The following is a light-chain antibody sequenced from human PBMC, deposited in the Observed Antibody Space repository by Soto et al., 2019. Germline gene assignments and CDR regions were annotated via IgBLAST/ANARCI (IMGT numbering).Light chain of an antibody. CDR1: QSITNS. CDR2: HAS. CDR3: QQYISYTLT. Sequence: DIQMTQSPSTLPASVGDIVTITCRASQSITNSLAWYVQKPGKAPELLIYHASSLESGVPSRFSGSGSGTEFSLTIRSLQPDDFATYYCQQYISYTLTFGGGTKVEI. V-gene: IGKV1-5*01. J-gene: IGKJ4*01.